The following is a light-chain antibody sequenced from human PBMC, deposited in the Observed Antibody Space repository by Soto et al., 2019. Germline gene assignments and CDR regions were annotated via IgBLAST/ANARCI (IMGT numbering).Light chain of an antibody. J-gene: IGKJ4*01. CDR1: QSISSW. V-gene: IGKV1-5*03. CDR2: KTS. Sequence: DIQMTKSPSTLSASVGDRVTITCRASQSISSWLAWYQQKPGKAPKLLIYKTSTLETGVPSRFSGSGSGTEFTLTISSLQPEDFATYYCQKYNSAPLFGGGTKVDIK. CDR3: QKYNSAPL.